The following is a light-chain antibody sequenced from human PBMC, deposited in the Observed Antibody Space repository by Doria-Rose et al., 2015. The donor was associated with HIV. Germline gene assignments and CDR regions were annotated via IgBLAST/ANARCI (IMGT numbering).Light chain of an antibody. J-gene: IGKJ1*01. CDR1: QTVSTY. CDR2: AAS. Sequence: EIRMTQSPSSLSASIGDRVTITCRASQTVSTYFAASRLQSGVPSRFSGSGSGTDFTLTISGLQPGDFATYYCQQTYSSPPWTFGQGTKVEMK. CDR3: QQTYSSPPWT. V-gene: IGKV1-39*01.